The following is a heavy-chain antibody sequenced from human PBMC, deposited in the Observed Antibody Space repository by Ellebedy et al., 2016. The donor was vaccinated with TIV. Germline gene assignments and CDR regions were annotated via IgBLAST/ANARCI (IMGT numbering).Heavy chain of an antibody. J-gene: IGHJ6*02. D-gene: IGHD3-22*01. CDR1: GFTFSSYW. V-gene: IGHV3-74*01. Sequence: GESLKISXAAFGFTFSSYWMNWVRQAPGKGLVWVSRINSDGSDTNYADSVKGRFTISRDNAENTLYLQMSGLRAEDTAVYYCARGVSYYHDSSGYGTVWGQGTTVTVSS. CDR2: INSDGSDT. CDR3: ARGVSYYHDSSGYGTV.